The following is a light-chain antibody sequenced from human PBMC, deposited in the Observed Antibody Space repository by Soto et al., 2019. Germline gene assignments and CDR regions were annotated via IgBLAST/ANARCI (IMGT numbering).Light chain of an antibody. Sequence: QSALTQPASVSGSPGQSITISCTGTSSDVGAYNFVSWYQHHPGRAPKLIIYEVTIRPSGVSNRFSGSKSGNTASLTISGLQAEDEAYYYCSSYTASAPYVFGSGTNSPS. CDR3: SSYTASAPYV. V-gene: IGLV2-14*01. CDR1: SSDVGAYNF. J-gene: IGLJ1*01. CDR2: EVT.